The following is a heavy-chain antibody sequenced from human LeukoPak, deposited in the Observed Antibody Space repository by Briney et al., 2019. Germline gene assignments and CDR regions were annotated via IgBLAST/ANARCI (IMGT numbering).Heavy chain of an antibody. CDR3: AKEGVMKQQLGQGGDFQH. D-gene: IGHD6-13*01. CDR1: GFTFSSYA. V-gene: IGHV3-30*04. Sequence: GGSLRLSCAASGFTFSSYAMHWVRQAPGKGLEWVAVISYDGSNKYYADSVKGRFTISRDNSKNTLYLQMNSLRAEDTAVYYCAKEGVMKQQLGQGGDFQHWGQGTLVTVSS. CDR2: ISYDGSNK. J-gene: IGHJ1*01.